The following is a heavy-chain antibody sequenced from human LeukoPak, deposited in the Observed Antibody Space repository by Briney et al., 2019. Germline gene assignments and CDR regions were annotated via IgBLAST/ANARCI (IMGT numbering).Heavy chain of an antibody. CDR2: IGGSGITI. D-gene: IGHD6-13*01. J-gene: IGHJ4*02. Sequence: PGGSPRLSCAASGFTFSSYEMNWVRQAPGKGLEWVSYIGGSGITIYYADSVKGRFTISRDNAKNSLYLQMNSLRAEDTAVYYCARDPGAATFDYWGQGTLVTVSS. CDR1: GFTFSSYE. CDR3: ARDPGAATFDY. V-gene: IGHV3-48*03.